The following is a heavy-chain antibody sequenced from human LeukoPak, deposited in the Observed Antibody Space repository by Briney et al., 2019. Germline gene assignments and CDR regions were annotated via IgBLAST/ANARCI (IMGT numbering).Heavy chain of an antibody. CDR2: IRYDGSNK. CDR3: AKLRWLAPFDY. Sequence: GGSLRLSCAASGFTFSSYGMHWVRQAPGKGLEWVAFIRYDGSNKYYADSVKGRFTISRDNSKNTLYLQTNSLRAEDTAVYYCAKLRWLAPFDYWGQGTLVTVSS. V-gene: IGHV3-30*02. J-gene: IGHJ4*02. D-gene: IGHD6-19*01. CDR1: GFTFSSYG.